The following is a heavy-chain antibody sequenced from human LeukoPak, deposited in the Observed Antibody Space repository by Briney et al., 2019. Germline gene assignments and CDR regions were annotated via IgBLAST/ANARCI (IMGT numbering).Heavy chain of an antibody. CDR2: IYHSGST. J-gene: IGHJ4*02. CDR1: GYSISSGYY. V-gene: IGHV4-38-2*02. CDR3: ARVGFATPYFDY. Sequence: SETLSLTCTVSGYSISSGYYWGWIRQPPGKGLEWIGSIYHSGSTYYNPSLESRVTISVDTSKNQFSLSLKSVTAADTAMYYCARVGFATPYFDYWGQGALVTVSS. D-gene: IGHD2-2*03.